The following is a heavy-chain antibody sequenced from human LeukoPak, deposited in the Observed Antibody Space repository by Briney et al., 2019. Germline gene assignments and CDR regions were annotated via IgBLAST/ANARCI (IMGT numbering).Heavy chain of an antibody. J-gene: IGHJ4*02. CDR2: ISSSSSYI. D-gene: IGHD4-17*01. CDR3: ARDWDLGDYPPYFDY. Sequence: GGSLRLSCAASGFTFSSYSMNRVRQAPGKGLEWVSSISSSSSYIYYADSVKGRFTISRDNAKNSLYLQMNSLRAEDTAVYYCARDWDLGDYPPYFDYWGQGTLVTVSS. CDR1: GFTFSSYS. V-gene: IGHV3-21*01.